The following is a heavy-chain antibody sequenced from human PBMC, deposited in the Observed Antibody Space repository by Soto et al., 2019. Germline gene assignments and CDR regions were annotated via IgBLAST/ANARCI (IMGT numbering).Heavy chain of an antibody. J-gene: IGHJ3*02. D-gene: IGHD4-17*01. CDR2: IYHSGNT. V-gene: IGHV4-38-2*01. Sequence: SETLSLTCVVSGYSISSGYYWGWIRQPPGTGLEWIGSIYHSGNTYYNPSLKSRVTISVDTSKNQFSLKLNSVTAADTAVYYCARVKTTVTAPDSFDTWGQGTKVTVSS. CDR3: ARVKTTVTAPDSFDT. CDR1: GYSISSGYY.